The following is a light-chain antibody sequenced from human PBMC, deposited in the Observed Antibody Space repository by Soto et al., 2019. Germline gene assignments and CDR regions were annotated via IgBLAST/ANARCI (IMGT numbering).Light chain of an antibody. V-gene: IGKV1-5*01. CDR1: QSISSW. J-gene: IGKJ4*01. CDR3: QQYNSYVLT. CDR2: DAS. Sequence: DIQMTQSPSTLSASVGDRVTITCRASQSISSWLAWYQQKPGKAPKLLIYDASSLESGVPSRFSGSGSGTEFTLTISSLQPDDFTTYYCQQYNSYVLTFGGGTKVEIK.